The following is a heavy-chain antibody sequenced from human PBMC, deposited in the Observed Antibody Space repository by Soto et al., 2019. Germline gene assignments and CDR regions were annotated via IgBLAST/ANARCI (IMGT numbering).Heavy chain of an antibody. J-gene: IGHJ6*02. D-gene: IGHD5-18*01. Sequence: PGESLKSSCKGSGYSFTSYWISWVRQMPGKGLEWMGRIDPSDSYTNYSPSFQGHVTISADKSISTAYLQWSSLKASDTAMYYCARWGYSYGYDYLGNYYYGMDVWGQGTTVTVSS. CDR2: IDPSDSYT. CDR3: ARWGYSYGYDYLGNYYYGMDV. V-gene: IGHV5-10-1*01. CDR1: GYSFTSYW.